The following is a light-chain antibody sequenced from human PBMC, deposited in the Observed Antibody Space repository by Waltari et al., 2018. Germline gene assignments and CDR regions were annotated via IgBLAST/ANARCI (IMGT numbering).Light chain of an antibody. CDR1: SSSIGSNY. Sequence: QSVLTQPPSAAGTPGQRVTISCSGSSSSIGSNYVYWYQQLPGTATKLLIYTNNQRPSGGPYRFSDSKSGTSASLVISGLRSEDEADYYCAAWDDSLSGMVFGGGTKLTVL. J-gene: IGLJ2*01. V-gene: IGLV1-47*02. CDR3: AAWDDSLSGMV. CDR2: TNN.